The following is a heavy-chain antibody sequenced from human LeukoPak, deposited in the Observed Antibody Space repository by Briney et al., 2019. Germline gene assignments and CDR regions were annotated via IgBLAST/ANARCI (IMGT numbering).Heavy chain of an antibody. Sequence: KPGGSLRLSCAASGFTFSDYYMSWIRQAPGKGLEWVSYISSSGSTIYYADSVKGRFTISRDNAKNSLYLQMNSLRAEDTAVYYCARAYSSGWLSVDYFDYWGQGTLVTVSS. CDR3: ARAYSSGWLSVDYFDY. CDR1: GFTFSDYY. CDR2: ISSSGSTI. V-gene: IGHV3-11*04. J-gene: IGHJ4*02. D-gene: IGHD6-19*01.